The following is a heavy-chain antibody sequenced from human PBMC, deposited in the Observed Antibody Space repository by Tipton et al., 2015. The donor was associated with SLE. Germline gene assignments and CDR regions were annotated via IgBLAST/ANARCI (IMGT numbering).Heavy chain of an antibody. CDR1: GGSITSYY. CDR2: IHYSGRT. Sequence: PGLVKPSETLSLTCTVSGGSITSYYWSWIRQPPGKGLEWIGYIHYSGRTNYNPSLKSRVTISVDTSKNQFSLKLRSVSAADTAVYYCANYSSTSGAIHYWGQGTLVTVSS. D-gene: IGHD6-6*01. CDR3: ANYSSTSGAIHY. V-gene: IGHV4-59*01. J-gene: IGHJ4*02.